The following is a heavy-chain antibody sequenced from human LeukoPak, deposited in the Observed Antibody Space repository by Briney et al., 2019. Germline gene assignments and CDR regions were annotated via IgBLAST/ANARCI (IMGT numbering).Heavy chain of an antibody. V-gene: IGHV3-11*05. J-gene: IGHJ4*02. CDR1: GFSISDYS. D-gene: IGHD3-10*01. CDR3: ARDYYVSGRLRYVDY. CDR2: ISSSSSYT. Sequence: GGSLRLSCAASGFSISDYSMSWIRQAPGKGLEWVSHISSSSSYTNYADSVKGRFTISRDNAKNSLYLQMNSLRVEDTAVYYCARDYYVSGRLRYVDYWGQGALVTVSS.